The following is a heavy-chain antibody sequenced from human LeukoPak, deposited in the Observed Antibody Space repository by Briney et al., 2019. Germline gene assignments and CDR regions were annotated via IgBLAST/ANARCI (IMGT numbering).Heavy chain of an antibody. CDR1: GASISSYY. V-gene: IGHV4-59*01. D-gene: IGHD3-9*01. Sequence: SETLSLTCGVSGASISSYYWSWIRQPPGKGLEWIGDIHYSGNTNYNPSLKSRVTISVDTSKNQFSLKLSSLTAADTAVYYCARDREEGILDYWGQGTLVTVSS. CDR2: IHYSGNT. J-gene: IGHJ4*02. CDR3: ARDREEGILDY.